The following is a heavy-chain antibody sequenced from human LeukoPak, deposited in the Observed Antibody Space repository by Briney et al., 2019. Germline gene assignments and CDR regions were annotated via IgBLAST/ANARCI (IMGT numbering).Heavy chain of an antibody. CDR2: TFPMFGTP. D-gene: IGHD3-10*01. CDR3: ANKRSEETKQNHHGSGSYFNPSYYGMDV. V-gene: IGHV1-69*01. Sequence: SVHVSLLSTRGSLVHYAFSWLRQATAQGLAWMGGTFPMFGTPHYAEKFQGRATHTADECRSTAYMEMSSLRSEDAAVYYCANKRSEETKQNHHGSGSYFNPSYYGMDVWGQGTKVSVSS. CDR1: RGSLVHYA. J-gene: IGHJ6*02.